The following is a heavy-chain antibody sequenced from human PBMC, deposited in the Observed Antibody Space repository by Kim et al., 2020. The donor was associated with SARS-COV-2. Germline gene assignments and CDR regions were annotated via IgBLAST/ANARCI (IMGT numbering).Heavy chain of an antibody. D-gene: IGHD2-15*01. J-gene: IGHJ4*02. CDR3: AKSHIVVVVANFDY. CDR1: GFTFSSYA. Sequence: GGSLRLSCAASGFTFSSYAMSWVRQAPGKGLEWVSAISGSGGSTYHADSVKGRFTISRDNSKNTLYLQMNSLRAEDTAVYYCAKSHIVVVVANFDYWGQGTLVTVSS. CDR2: ISGSGGST. V-gene: IGHV3-23*01.